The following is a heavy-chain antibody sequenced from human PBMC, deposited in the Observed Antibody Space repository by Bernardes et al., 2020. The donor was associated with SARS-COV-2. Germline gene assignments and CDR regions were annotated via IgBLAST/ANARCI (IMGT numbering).Heavy chain of an antibody. Sequence: GGTLRLSCGASGFTFSTYRMHWVRQSPGKGLVWVSRINADGSTTSYADSVKGRFTISRDNAKTMLYLQMNSLRAEDTAVYYCARDKDYGDYYFDYWGQGTLVTVSS. V-gene: IGHV3-74*01. D-gene: IGHD4-17*01. CDR1: GFTFSTYR. CDR3: ARDKDYGDYYFDY. J-gene: IGHJ4*02. CDR2: INADGSTT.